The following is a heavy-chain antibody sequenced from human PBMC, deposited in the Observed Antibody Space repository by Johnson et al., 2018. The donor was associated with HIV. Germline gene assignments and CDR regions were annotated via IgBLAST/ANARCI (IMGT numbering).Heavy chain of an antibody. CDR3: AKRYSGSLRDAFDI. D-gene: IGHD1-26*01. CDR1: GFTFSSYA. J-gene: IGHJ3*02. Sequence: QVQLVESGGGLVQPGGSLRLSCVASGFTFSSYAMHWVRQAPGKGLEWVAVISYDGSNKYYADSVKGRFTISRDNSKNTLYLQMNSLRIEDTAVYYCAKRYSGSLRDAFDIWGQGTMVTVSS. V-gene: IGHV3-30-3*02. CDR2: ISYDGSNK.